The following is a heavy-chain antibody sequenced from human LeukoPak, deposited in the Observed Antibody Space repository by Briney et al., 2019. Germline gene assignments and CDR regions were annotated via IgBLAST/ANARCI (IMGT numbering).Heavy chain of an antibody. D-gene: IGHD6-13*01. J-gene: IGHJ4*02. Sequence: GSLRLSCAASGFTLSSYAMSWGRQAPGEGLGWVSAISGSGGSTYYADSVKGRFTISRDNSKNTLYLQMNSLRAEDTAVYYCAKDQAAAGPRDYWGQGTLVTVSS. CDR3: AKDQAAAGPRDY. CDR2: ISGSGGST. V-gene: IGHV3-23*01. CDR1: GFTLSSYA.